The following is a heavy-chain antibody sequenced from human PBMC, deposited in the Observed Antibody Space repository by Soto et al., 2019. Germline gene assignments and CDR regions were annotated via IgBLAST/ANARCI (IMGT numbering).Heavy chain of an antibody. V-gene: IGHV4-34*01. J-gene: IGHJ4*02. Sequence: QVQLQQWGAGLLKPSETLSLTCAVYGGSFSGYYWSWIRQPPGKGLEWIGEINHSGSTNYNPSLKSRVTISVDTSKNQFSLKLSSVTAEDTAVYYCARVGGLQVDYWGQGTMVTVSS. D-gene: IGHD4-4*01. CDR2: INHSGST. CDR1: GGSFSGYY. CDR3: ARVGGLQVDY.